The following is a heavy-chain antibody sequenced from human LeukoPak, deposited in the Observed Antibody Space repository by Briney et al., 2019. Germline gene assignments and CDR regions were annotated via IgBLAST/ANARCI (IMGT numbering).Heavy chain of an antibody. CDR1: GFTFDDYA. V-gene: IGHV3-9*01. J-gene: IGHJ4*02. Sequence: GRSLRLSCAVSGFTFDDYAMHWVRQVPGKGLDWVSGINWNSDSIGYADSVKGRFTTSRDNAKNSLYLQMNSLRAEDTAFYYCAINGGGDSGYGNFDYWGQGTLVTVSS. D-gene: IGHD5-12*01. CDR3: AINGGGDSGYGNFDY. CDR2: INWNSDSI.